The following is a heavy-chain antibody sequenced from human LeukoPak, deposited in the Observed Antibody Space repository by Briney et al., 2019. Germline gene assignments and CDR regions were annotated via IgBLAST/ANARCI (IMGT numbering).Heavy chain of an antibody. V-gene: IGHV4-4*07. J-gene: IGHJ4*02. CDR2: VHTTGST. D-gene: IGHD4-23*01. Sequence: SETLSLTCTVSGGSITNSYWSWTRQPAGKRLEWIGRVHTTGSTNYNPSFMSRVTVSIDTSKTQFSLKLTSVTAADTAVYYCARDPNSALWGQGILVTVSS. CDR3: ARDPNSAL. CDR1: GGSITNSY.